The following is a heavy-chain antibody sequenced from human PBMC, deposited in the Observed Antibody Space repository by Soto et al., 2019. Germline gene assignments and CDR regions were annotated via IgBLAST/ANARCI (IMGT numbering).Heavy chain of an antibody. V-gene: IGHV1-3*01. CDR2: INAGNGNT. J-gene: IGHJ4*02. CDR3: ARGDYYDIHDY. Sequence: QVQLVQSGAEVKKPGASVKVSCKASGYTFPSYAMHWVRQAPGQRLEWMGWINAGNGNTKYSQKFQGRVTITRDTSASTAYMEVSSLRSEDTAVYYCARGDYYDIHDYWGQGTLVTVSS. D-gene: IGHD3-22*01. CDR1: GYTFPSYA.